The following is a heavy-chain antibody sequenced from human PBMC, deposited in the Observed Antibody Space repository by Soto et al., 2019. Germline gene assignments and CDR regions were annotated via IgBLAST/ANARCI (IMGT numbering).Heavy chain of an antibody. CDR2: IKSKTDGGTT. V-gene: IGHV3-15*01. J-gene: IGHJ4*02. CDR3: TTLDFWSGYYLASY. Sequence: GGSLRLSCAASGFTFSNAWMSWVRQAPGKGLEWVGRIKSKTDGGTTDYAAPVKGRFTISRDDSKNTLYLQMNSLKTEDTAVYYCTTLDFWSGYYLASYWGQGTLVTVSS. D-gene: IGHD3-3*01. CDR1: GFTFSNAW.